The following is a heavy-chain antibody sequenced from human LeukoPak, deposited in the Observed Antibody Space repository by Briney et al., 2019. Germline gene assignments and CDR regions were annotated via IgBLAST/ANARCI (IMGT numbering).Heavy chain of an antibody. CDR2: IIPIFGTA. V-gene: IGHV1-69*06. J-gene: IGHJ4*02. D-gene: IGHD3-3*01. Sequence: SWVRQAPGQGLEWMGGIIPIFGTADYAQKFQGRVTITADKSTSTAYMELSSLRSEDTAVYYCARYYDFWSGYPEGGFDYWGQGTLVTVSS. CDR3: ARYYDFWSGYPEGGFDY.